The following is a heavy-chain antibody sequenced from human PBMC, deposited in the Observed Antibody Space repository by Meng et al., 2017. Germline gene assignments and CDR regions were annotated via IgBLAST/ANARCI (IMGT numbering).Heavy chain of an antibody. D-gene: IGHD6-13*01. V-gene: IGHV4-34*01. CDR3: ATGAAAADH. Sequence: VQRQQWGAGLLKPSETLSLTCAVSGGSFSGYYWSWIRQPPGKGLEYIGEINHSGSTNYNPSLKSRVTISVDTSKNQFSLKLSSVTAADTAVYFCATGAAAADHWGQGTLVTVSS. J-gene: IGHJ4*02. CDR1: GGSFSGYY. CDR2: INHSGST.